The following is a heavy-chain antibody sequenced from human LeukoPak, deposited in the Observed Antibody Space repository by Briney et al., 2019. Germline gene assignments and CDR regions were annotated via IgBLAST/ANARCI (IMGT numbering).Heavy chain of an antibody. V-gene: IGHV6-1*01. CDR1: GDSVSNSNAA. J-gene: IGHJ4*02. Sequence: SQTLSLTCGISGDSVSNSNAARNWIRQSPSRGLEWLGRTFYRSKWDTEFAVSVKSRITINSDTSKNQFSLHLNSVTPEDTAMYYCARDSINSGLYDSWGQGTLVTVSS. D-gene: IGHD6-19*01. CDR2: TFYRSKWDT. CDR3: ARDSINSGLYDS.